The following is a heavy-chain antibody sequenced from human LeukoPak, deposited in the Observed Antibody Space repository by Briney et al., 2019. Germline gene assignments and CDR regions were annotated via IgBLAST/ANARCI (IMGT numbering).Heavy chain of an antibody. J-gene: IGHJ6*04. Sequence: GGSLRLSCAASGFTFSSYEMNWVRQAPGKGLEWVSYISSGGSTIYYADSVKGRFTISRDNAKNSRYPQMNSLRAEDTAVYYCAEVGSTMIGGVWGKRTTVTISS. D-gene: IGHD3-10*02. CDR1: GFTFSSYE. CDR3: AEVGSTMIGGV. CDR2: ISSGGSTI. V-gene: IGHV3-48*03.